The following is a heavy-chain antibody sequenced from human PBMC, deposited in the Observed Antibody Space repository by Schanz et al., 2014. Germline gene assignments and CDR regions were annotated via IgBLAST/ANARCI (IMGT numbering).Heavy chain of an antibody. D-gene: IGHD3-3*01. CDR1: GFIFSAYT. V-gene: IGHV3-21*04. CDR2: ISSGGRNI. CDR3: ARQPGRITVSGVVSNWFDP. Sequence: VQLVESGGGVVQPGRSLRLSCAASGFIFSAYTMNWVRQAPGKGLEWVSSISSGGRNISYADSVKGRFTSSRDNSKNTLYLQMNSLRVEDTAVYYCARQPGRITVSGVVSNWFDPWGQGTLVTVSS. J-gene: IGHJ5*02.